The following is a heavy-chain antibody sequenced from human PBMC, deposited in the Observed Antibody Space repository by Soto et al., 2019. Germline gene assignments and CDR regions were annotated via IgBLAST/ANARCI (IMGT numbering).Heavy chain of an antibody. CDR3: AKDLGGHLDAFDI. CDR1: GFTFSSYA. J-gene: IGHJ3*02. V-gene: IGHV3-23*01. CDR2: ISGSGGSK. Sequence: EVQLLESGGGLVQPGGSLRLSCAASGFTFSSYAMSWVRQAPGKGLEWVSAISGSGGSKYYADSVKGRFTISRDNSKNTLYLQMNSLRAEDTAVYYCAKDLGGHLDAFDIWGQGTMVTVSS. D-gene: IGHD2-21*02.